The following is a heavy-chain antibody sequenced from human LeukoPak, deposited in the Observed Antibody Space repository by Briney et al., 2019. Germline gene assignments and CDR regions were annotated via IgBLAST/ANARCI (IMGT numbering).Heavy chain of an antibody. D-gene: IGHD3-9*01. V-gene: IGHV5-51*01. Sequence: GESLKISCEGSGYSFTSPWIGWVRQMPGKGLEWMGIIYPGDSDTRYSPSFQGQVTISADRSITTAYLQWSSLKASDTAMYYCARLRFLTACYDAFDIWGQGTMVTVSS. CDR3: ARLRFLTACYDAFDI. CDR1: GYSFTSPW. CDR2: IYPGDSDT. J-gene: IGHJ3*02.